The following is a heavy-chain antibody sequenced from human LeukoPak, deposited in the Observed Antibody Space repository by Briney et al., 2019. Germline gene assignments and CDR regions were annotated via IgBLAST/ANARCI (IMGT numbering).Heavy chain of an antibody. CDR2: INTDVSST. CDR3: ARDLNSAVTSAFDY. V-gene: IGHV3-74*01. Sequence: GGSLRLSCAASGFTFSGYWMHWVRQAPGKGLVWVSRINTDVSSTSYADSVKGRFTISSDNAENTLYLQMNSLRAEDTAVYYCARDLNSAVTSAFDYWGQGTLVTVSS. CDR1: GFTFSGYW. J-gene: IGHJ4*02. D-gene: IGHD4-23*01.